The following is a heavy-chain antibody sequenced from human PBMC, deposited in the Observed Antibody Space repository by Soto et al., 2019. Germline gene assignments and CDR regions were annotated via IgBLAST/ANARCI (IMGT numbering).Heavy chain of an antibody. CDR3: ARVRYDRSGFDH. D-gene: IGHD3-22*01. CDR1: GDSISRSHW. V-gene: IGHV4-4*02. J-gene: IGHJ4*02. Sequence: QVQLQESGPGLVRPSGALSVTCAVSGDSISRSHWWSWFRQSPGKGLEWIGEISHSGITNYNPSLKSRVTIAGDKSKNQLYLKLPSVTAADTAVYYCARVRYDRSGFDHWGQGTLVSVSS. CDR2: ISHSGIT.